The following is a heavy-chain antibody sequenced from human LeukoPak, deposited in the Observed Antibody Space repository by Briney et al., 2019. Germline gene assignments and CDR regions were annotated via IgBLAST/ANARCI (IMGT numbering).Heavy chain of an antibody. Sequence: SGPTLVKPPQTLTLTCTFSGFSLSTSGVGVGWIRQPPGKPLEWVALIFWDDDKRYSPSLKSRLTITKDTSNNQVVLTMTNMDPVDTATYYCAHRLKAGGSHHYFDYWGQGTLVTVSS. D-gene: IGHD1-26*01. V-gene: IGHV2-5*02. J-gene: IGHJ4*02. CDR1: GFSLSTSGVG. CDR2: IFWDDDK. CDR3: AHRLKAGGSHHYFDY.